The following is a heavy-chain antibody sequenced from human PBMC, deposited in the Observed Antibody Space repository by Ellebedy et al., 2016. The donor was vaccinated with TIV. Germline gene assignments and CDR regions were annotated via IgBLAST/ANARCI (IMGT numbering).Heavy chain of an antibody. CDR3: ARDPGYRTLDY. Sequence: PGGSLRLSCSVSGFTFRNYAMSRVRQAPGKGPEWVSVISGSGGLSFYADSVKGRFTISRDNSKNTLYLQMNSLRAEDTAVYYCARDPGYRTLDYWGQGTLVTVSS. D-gene: IGHD6-13*01. CDR1: GFTFRNYA. CDR2: ISGSGGLS. V-gene: IGHV3-23*01. J-gene: IGHJ4*02.